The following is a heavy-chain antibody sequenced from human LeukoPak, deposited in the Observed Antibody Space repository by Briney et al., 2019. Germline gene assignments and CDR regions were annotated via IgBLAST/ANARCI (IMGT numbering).Heavy chain of an antibody. D-gene: IGHD3-10*01. Sequence: ASVTVSCKASGGTFSSYAISWVRQAPGQGLEWMGRIIPILGIANYAQKFQGRVTITADKSTSTAYMELSSLRSEDTAVYYCARDVVPYYYGSGSLNWFDPWGQGTLVTVSS. CDR3: ARDVVPYYYGSGSLNWFDP. CDR2: IIPILGIA. V-gene: IGHV1-69*04. J-gene: IGHJ5*02. CDR1: GGTFSSYA.